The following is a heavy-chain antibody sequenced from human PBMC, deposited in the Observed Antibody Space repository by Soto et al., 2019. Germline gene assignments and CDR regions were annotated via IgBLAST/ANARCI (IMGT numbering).Heavy chain of an antibody. CDR1: GGSISSYY. Sequence: PSETLSLTCTVSGGSISSYYWSWIRQPPGKGLEWIGYIYYSGSTNYNPSLKSRVTISVDTSKNQFSLKLSSVTAADTAVYYCARVTCSSTSCSANWFDPWGQGTLVTVSS. CDR2: IYYSGST. CDR3: ARVTCSSTSCSANWFDP. J-gene: IGHJ5*02. D-gene: IGHD2-2*01. V-gene: IGHV4-59*01.